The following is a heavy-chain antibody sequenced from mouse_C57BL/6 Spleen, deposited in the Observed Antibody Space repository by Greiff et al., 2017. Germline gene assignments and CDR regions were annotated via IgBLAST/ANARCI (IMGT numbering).Heavy chain of an antibody. J-gene: IGHJ2*01. CDR1: GFTFSSYA. Sequence: EVKVVESGEGLVKPGGSLKLSCAASGFTFSSYAMSWVRQTPEKRLEWVAYISSGGDYIYYADTVNGRFTISRDNARNTLYLQMSSLKSEDTAMYYCTRDGSNYGFDYWGKGTTLTVSS. V-gene: IGHV5-9-1*02. CDR3: TRDGSNYGFDY. D-gene: IGHD2-5*01. CDR2: ISSGGDYI.